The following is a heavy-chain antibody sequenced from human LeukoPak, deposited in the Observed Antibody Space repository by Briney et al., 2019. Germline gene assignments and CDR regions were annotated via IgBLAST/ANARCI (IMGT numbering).Heavy chain of an antibody. V-gene: IGHV4-59*12. Sequence: SETLSLTCTVSGGSIRSYYWSWIRQPPGKGLEWIAYIYYSGSTYYNPSLKSRVTISVDTSKNQFSLKLSSVTAADTAVYYCARGDTAMVDWGQGTLVTVSS. J-gene: IGHJ4*02. CDR2: IYYSGST. CDR3: ARGDTAMVD. CDR1: GGSIRSYY. D-gene: IGHD5-18*01.